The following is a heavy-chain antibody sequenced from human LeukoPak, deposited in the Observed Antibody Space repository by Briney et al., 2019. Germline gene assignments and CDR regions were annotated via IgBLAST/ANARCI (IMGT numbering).Heavy chain of an antibody. D-gene: IGHD2-15*01. V-gene: IGHV3-21*01. CDR2: IISSSSYI. J-gene: IGHJ4*02. Sequence: PGGSLRLSCAASGFTFSTYSMNWVRQAPGKGLEWVSSIISSSSYIYYADSVKGRFTISRDNAKNSLYLQMNSLRAEDTAVYYCARDPQYCSGGSCYSFDYWGPRTLVTVSS. CDR3: ARDPQYCSGGSCYSFDY. CDR1: GFTFSTYS.